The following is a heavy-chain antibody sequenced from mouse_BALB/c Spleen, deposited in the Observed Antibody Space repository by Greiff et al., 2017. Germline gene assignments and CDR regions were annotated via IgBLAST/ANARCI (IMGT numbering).Heavy chain of an antibody. CDR3: ARVLSTATRAYYFDY. V-gene: IGHV5-6-5*01. CDR2: ISSGGST. J-gene: IGHJ2*01. Sequence: EVKLMESGGGLVKPGGSLKLSCAASGFTFSSYAMSWVRQTPEKRLEWVASISSGGSTYYPDSVKGRFTISRDNARNILYLQMSSLRSEDTAMYYCARVLSTATRAYYFDYWGQGTTLTVSS. D-gene: IGHD1-2*01. CDR1: GFTFSSYA.